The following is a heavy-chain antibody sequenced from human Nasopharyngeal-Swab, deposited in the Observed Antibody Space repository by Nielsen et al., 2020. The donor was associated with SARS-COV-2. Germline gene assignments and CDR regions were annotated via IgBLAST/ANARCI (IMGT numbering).Heavy chain of an antibody. CDR1: GCTFSSYT. J-gene: IGHJ3*02. CDR3: ARDRPPHYYDSSGPPEDAFDI. CDR2: ISSSSSAI. D-gene: IGHD3-22*01. V-gene: IGHV3-48*02. Sequence: GESLKISCAASGCTFSSYTMNWVRQAPGKGLEWVSYISSSSSAIYYADSVKGRFTISRDNAKNSLYLQMNSLRDEDTAVYYCARDRPPHYYDSSGPPEDAFDIWGQGTTVTVSS.